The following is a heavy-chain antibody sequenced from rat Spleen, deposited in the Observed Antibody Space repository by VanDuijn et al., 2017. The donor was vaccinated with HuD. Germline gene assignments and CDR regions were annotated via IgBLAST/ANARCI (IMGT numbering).Heavy chain of an antibody. CDR1: GFSLTSYT. V-gene: IGHV2-47*01. CDR3: ASGILDF. J-gene: IGHJ2*01. Sequence: QVQLKESGPGLVQPSQTLSLTCTVSGFSLTSYTVSWVRQPPGKGLEWMGVIWNNGGTDYNSAIKSRLSISRDTSKSQVFLKMNSLQTEDTAMYFCASGILDFWGQGVMVTVSS. CDR2: IWNNGGT. D-gene: IGHD1-4*01.